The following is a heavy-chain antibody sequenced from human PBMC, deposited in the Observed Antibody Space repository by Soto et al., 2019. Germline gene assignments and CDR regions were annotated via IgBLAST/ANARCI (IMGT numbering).Heavy chain of an antibody. CDR2: VYYGGST. D-gene: IGHD3-22*01. V-gene: IGHV4-39*01. J-gene: IGHJ6*02. CDR3: AGGDYYHSSGYYFYYYTMDV. CDR1: GGSISSSSYC. Sequence: SETLSLTCTVSGGSISSSSYCWGWIRQPPGKGLEWIGNVYYGGSTYYNPSLKSRVTISVETSKSQFSLKLSSVTAADTAVYYCAGGDYYHSSGYYFYYYTMDVWVQGTTVTVSS.